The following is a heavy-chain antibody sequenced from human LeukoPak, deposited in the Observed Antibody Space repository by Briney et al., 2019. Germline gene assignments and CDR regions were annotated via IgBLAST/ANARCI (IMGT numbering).Heavy chain of an antibody. CDR2: ISYSGST. J-gene: IGHJ5*02. Sequence: PSETLSLTCTVSGGSISSYYWSWIRQPPGKGLEWIGYISYSGSTNYNPSLKSRVTISVDTSKNQFSLKLSSVTAADTAVYYCARQVVAAAGSWFDPWGQGTLVTVSS. D-gene: IGHD2-15*01. V-gene: IGHV4-59*08. CDR3: ARQVVAAAGSWFDP. CDR1: GGSISSYY.